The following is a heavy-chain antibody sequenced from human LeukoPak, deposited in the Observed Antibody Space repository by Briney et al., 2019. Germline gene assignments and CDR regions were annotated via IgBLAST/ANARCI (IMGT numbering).Heavy chain of an antibody. CDR1: GDSISGSSYY. CDR3: ARYWGPYDNSGAYFDY. V-gene: IGHV4-39*01. D-gene: IGHD3-22*01. J-gene: IGHJ4*02. Sequence: SETLSLTCTVSGDSISGSSYYWVWLRQPPGKGLEWIATIHYTGSTYYNPSLKSRVTISVDTSKNQFSLKLSSVTAADTAMYYCARYWGPYDNSGAYFDYWGQGTLVTVSS. CDR2: IHYTGST.